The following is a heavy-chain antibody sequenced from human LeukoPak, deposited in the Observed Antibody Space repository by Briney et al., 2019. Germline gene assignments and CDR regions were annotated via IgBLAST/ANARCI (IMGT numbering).Heavy chain of an antibody. CDR1: GFTFSSYA. D-gene: IGHD4-17*01. CDR2: ISGSGGST. CDR3: ARDATTVTTGAFDY. J-gene: IGHJ4*02. V-gene: IGHV3-23*01. Sequence: PGGSLRLSCAASGFTFSSYAMSWVRQAPGRGLEWVSAISGSGGSTYYADSVKGRFTISRDNAKNSLYLQMNSLRAEDTAVYYCARDATTVTTGAFDYWGQGTLVTVSS.